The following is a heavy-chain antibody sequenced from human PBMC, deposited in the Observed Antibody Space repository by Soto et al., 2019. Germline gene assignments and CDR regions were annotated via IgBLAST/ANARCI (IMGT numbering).Heavy chain of an antibody. J-gene: IGHJ4*02. V-gene: IGHV1-2*02. CDR1: RYTFTDYY. Sequence: QVQLVQSGAEVKKPGASVKVSCKASRYTFTDYYMHWVRQSPGHELEWMGWINPNSGVTKFPQKFQGRVIMTRDTSITTVYMELSRLTSDDTAVYYCARAGLPSLELATTYWGQGPLVTVSS. D-gene: IGHD5-12*01. CDR3: ARAGLPSLELATTY. CDR2: INPNSGVT.